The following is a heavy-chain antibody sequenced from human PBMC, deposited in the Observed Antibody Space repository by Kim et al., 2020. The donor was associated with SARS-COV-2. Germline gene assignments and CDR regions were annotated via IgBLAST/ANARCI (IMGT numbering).Heavy chain of an antibody. V-gene: IGHV4-59*08. D-gene: IGHD6-13*01. CDR1: GGSISSYY. CDR3: ARQAGESYYFDY. J-gene: IGHJ4*02. Sequence: SETLSLTCTVSGGSISSYYWSWIRQPPGKGLEWIGYIYYSGSTNYNPSLKSRVTISVDTSKNQFSLKLSSVTAADTAVYYCARQAGESYYFDYWGQGTLVTVSS. CDR2: IYYSGST.